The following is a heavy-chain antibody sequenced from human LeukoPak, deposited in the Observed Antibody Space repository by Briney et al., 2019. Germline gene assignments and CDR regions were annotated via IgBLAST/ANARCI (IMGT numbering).Heavy chain of an antibody. CDR2: ISPKSGGT. CDR3: ARHNYDFDFDS. D-gene: IGHD3-3*01. J-gene: IGHJ4*02. V-gene: IGHV1-2*02. Sequence: ASVKVSCKASGYTFSDYYRHWVRQAPGQGLEWMGWISPKSGGTNYAQNFQGRVTMTRDTSINTAYMELSRLRPDDTAVYYCARHNYDFDFDSWGQGALVTVSS. CDR1: GYTFSDYY.